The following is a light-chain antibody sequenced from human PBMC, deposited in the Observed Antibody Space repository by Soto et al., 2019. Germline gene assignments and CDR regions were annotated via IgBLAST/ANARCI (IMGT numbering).Light chain of an antibody. CDR3: SSYTFTSYPV. V-gene: IGLV2-14*01. J-gene: IGLJ1*01. Sequence: QSVLTQPASVSGSPGQSITISSTGTRSDVGGYDFVSWYRQYPGQAPKILIYGVTHRPSGVPDRFSGSKSGNTASLTISGLQADDEADYYCSSYTFTSYPVFGPGTKLTVL. CDR1: RSDVGGYDF. CDR2: GVT.